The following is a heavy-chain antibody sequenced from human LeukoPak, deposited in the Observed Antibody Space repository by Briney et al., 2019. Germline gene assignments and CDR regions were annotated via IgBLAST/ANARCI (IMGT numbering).Heavy chain of an antibody. J-gene: IGHJ4*02. V-gene: IGHV1-2*02. Sequence: GASVKVFCKASGYTFTGYYMHWVRQAPGQGLEWMGWINPNSGGTNYAQKFQGRVTMTRDTSISTAYMELSRLRSDDTAVYYCARVAKLTFGGVIVPPEYYFDYWGQGTLVTVSS. CDR1: GYTFTGYY. CDR3: ARVAKLTFGGVIVPPEYYFDY. D-gene: IGHD3-16*02. CDR2: INPNSGGT.